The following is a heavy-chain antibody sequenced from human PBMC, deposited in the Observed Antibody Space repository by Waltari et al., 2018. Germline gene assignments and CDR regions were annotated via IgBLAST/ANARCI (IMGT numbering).Heavy chain of an antibody. V-gene: IGHV1-2*06. CDR3: ARVGWSGYYAY. CDR1: GYTFTGYY. D-gene: IGHD3-3*01. J-gene: IGHJ4*02. CDR2: INPNSGDT. Sequence: QVQLVQSGAEVKKPGASVKVSCKASGYTFTGYYMHWGRQAPGQGLEWMGRINPNSGDTNYAQKFQGRVTMTRDTSISTAYMELSRLRSDDTAVYYCARVGWSGYYAYWGQGTLVTVSS.